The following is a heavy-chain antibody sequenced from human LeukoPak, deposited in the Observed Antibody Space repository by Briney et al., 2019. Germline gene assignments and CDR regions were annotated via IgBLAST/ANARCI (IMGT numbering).Heavy chain of an antibody. CDR2: ISSSGSYI. J-gene: IGHJ4*02. D-gene: IGHD2/OR15-2a*01. CDR1: GFTFSSYS. V-gene: IGHV3-21*01. Sequence: PGGSLRLSCAASGFTFSSYSMNWVRQAPGKGLEWVSSISSSGSYIYYADSVKGRFTISRDNANKSLYLQLNSLRAEDTAVYFCARGPIYGLNFDYWGQGTLATVSS. CDR3: ARGPIYGLNFDY.